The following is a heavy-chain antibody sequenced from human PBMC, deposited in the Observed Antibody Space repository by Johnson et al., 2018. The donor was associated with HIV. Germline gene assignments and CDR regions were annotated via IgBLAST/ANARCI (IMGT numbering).Heavy chain of an antibody. CDR1: RFTFSSYP. V-gene: IGHV3-30*04. CDR3: AKDMGSDSGWYPLEAFDI. D-gene: IGHD6-19*01. Sequence: QVQLVESGGGVVQPGRSLRLSCAASRFTFSSYPMHWVRQAPGKGLEWVSVISYDGSNKYYADSVKGRFTISRDNSKNSLYLQMNSLRTEDTAWYYCAKDMGSDSGWYPLEAFDIWGQGTMVTVSS. J-gene: IGHJ3*02. CDR2: ISYDGSNK.